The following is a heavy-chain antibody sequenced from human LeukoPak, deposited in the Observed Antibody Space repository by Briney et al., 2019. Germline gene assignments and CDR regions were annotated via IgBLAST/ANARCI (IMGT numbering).Heavy chain of an antibody. D-gene: IGHD2-15*01. J-gene: IGHJ4*02. CDR1: GGSISSGDYY. Sequence: SQTLSLTCTVSGGSISSGDYYWSWIRQPPGKGLEWIGYIYYSGSTYYNPSLKSRVTISVDTSKNQFSLKLSSVTAADTAVYYCARDDVGYCSGGSCHLFDYWGQGTLVTVSS. V-gene: IGHV4-30-4*01. CDR3: ARDDVGYCSGGSCHLFDY. CDR2: IYYSGST.